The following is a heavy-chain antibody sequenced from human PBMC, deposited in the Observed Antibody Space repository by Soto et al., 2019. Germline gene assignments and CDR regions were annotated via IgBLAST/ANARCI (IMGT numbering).Heavy chain of an antibody. CDR3: AREEPLDMVRGVPLDV. V-gene: IGHV3-33*01. J-gene: IGHJ6*02. Sequence: GGSLRLSCAASGFTFSSYGMHWVRQAPGKGLEWVAVIWYDGSNKYYADSVKGRFTISRDNSKNTLYLQMNSLRAEDTAVYYCAREEPLDMVRGVPLDVWGQGTTVTVSS. CDR1: GFTFSSYG. D-gene: IGHD3-10*01. CDR2: IWYDGSNK.